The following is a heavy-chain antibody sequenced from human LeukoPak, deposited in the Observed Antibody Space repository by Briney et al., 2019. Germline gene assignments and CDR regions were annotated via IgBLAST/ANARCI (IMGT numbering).Heavy chain of an antibody. Sequence: PGGSLRLSCEASGFTFSSYGMSWVRQAPGKGLEWVSAISGSGGSTYYADSVKGRFTISRDNSKNTLYLQMNSLRAEDTAVYYCAKGMYGGNSDGLDYWGQGTLVTVSS. J-gene: IGHJ4*02. CDR1: GFTFSSYG. V-gene: IGHV3-23*01. CDR3: AKGMYGGNSDGLDY. CDR2: ISGSGGST. D-gene: IGHD4-23*01.